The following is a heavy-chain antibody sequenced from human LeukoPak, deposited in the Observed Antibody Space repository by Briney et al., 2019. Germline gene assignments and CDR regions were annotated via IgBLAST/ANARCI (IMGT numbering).Heavy chain of an antibody. V-gene: IGHV3-9*01. CDR1: GFTFDDYA. D-gene: IGHD1-26*01. Sequence: GRSLRLSCAASGFTFDDYATHWVRQAPGKGLEWVSGISWNSGSIGYADSVKGRFTISRDNAKNSLYLQMNSLRAEDTALYYCARELTTFDYWGQGTLVTVSS. CDR2: ISWNSGSI. CDR3: ARELTTFDY. J-gene: IGHJ4*02.